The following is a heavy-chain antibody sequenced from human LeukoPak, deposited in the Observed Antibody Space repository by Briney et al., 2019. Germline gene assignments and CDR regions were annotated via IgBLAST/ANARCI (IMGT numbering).Heavy chain of an antibody. D-gene: IGHD6-19*01. CDR1: GGSISSSNW. V-gene: IGHV4-61*01. CDR2: IYYSGST. CDR3: ARDHLWYSSGWYERAFDI. J-gene: IGHJ3*02. Sequence: SETLSLTCAVSGGSISSSNWWSWIRQPPGKGLEWIGYIYYSGSTNYNPSLKSRVTISVDTSKNQFSLKLSSVTAADTAVYYCARDHLWYSSGWYERAFDIWGQGTMVTVSS.